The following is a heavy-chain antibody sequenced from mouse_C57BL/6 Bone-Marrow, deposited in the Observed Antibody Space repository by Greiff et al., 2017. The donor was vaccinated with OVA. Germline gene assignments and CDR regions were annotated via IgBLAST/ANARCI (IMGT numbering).Heavy chain of an antibody. D-gene: IGHD3-1*01. Sequence: QVQLQQPGAELVKPGASVKLSCKASGYTFTSYWMHWVKQRPGQGLEWIGMIHPNSGSTNYNEKFQGKATLTVDKSSSTAYMQLSSLTAEDSAVYDCARVRHSYYARDDWGQGTSVTVSS. CDR3: ARVRHSYYARDD. J-gene: IGHJ4*01. V-gene: IGHV1-64*01. CDR2: IHPNSGST. CDR1: GYTFTSYW.